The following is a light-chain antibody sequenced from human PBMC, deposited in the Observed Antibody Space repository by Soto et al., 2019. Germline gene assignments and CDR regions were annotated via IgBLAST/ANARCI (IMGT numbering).Light chain of an antibody. CDR2: AAT. J-gene: IGKJ1*01. V-gene: IGKV1-39*01. CDR3: RQGYTTPGT. Sequence: DIQMTQSPSSLSASVGERVTITCRASQSISAHLNWYQQKPGKAPKVLIYAATNLESGVPSGLSGSGSGTEFTLIISSLQPEDFATYYCRQGYTTPGTFGQGTKVE. CDR1: QSISAH.